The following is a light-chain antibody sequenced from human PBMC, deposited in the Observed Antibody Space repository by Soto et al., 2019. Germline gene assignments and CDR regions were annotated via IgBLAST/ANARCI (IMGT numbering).Light chain of an antibody. CDR3: QQYGSSPPMT. J-gene: IGKJ1*01. CDR2: GAS. Sequence: EIVLTQSPGTLSLPPGERATLSCRASQSVSSSYLAWYQQKPGQAPRLLIYGASSRATGIPDRFSGSGSGTDFTLTISRLEPEDFAVYYCQQYGSSPPMTFGQGTKVDIK. CDR1: QSVSSSY. V-gene: IGKV3-20*01.